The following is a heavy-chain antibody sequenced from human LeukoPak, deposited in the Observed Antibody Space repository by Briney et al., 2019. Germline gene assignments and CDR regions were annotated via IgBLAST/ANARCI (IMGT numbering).Heavy chain of an antibody. CDR1: GGSISSYY. CDR3: ARFLGGGSYCWFDP. CDR2: IYYSGST. V-gene: IGHV4-59*05. D-gene: IGHD1-26*01. Sequence: SETLSLTCTVSGGSISSYYWSWIRQPPGKGLEWIGSIYYSGSTYYNPSLKSRVTISVDTSKNQFSLKLSSVTAADTAVYYCARFLGGGSYCWFDPWGQGTLVTVSS. J-gene: IGHJ5*02.